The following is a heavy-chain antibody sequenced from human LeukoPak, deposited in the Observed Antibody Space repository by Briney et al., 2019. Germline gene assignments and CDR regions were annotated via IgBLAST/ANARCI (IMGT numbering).Heavy chain of an antibody. D-gene: IGHD3-9*01. J-gene: IGHJ5*02. CDR3: ARSYFDVLTNYYMWLAP. CDR1: GYTFTDYY. Sequence: GASVKVSCKASGYTFTDYYIHWVRQAPGQGLEWMGWINLNSGDTYYAQNFQDRVTMTGDTSISTAYLELSSLRSDDTAVFYCARSYFDVLTNYYMWLAPWGQGPLVTVSS. CDR2: INLNSGDT. V-gene: IGHV1-2*02.